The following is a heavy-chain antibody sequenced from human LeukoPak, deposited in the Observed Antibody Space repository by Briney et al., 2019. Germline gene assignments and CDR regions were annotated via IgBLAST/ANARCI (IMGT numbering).Heavy chain of an antibody. Sequence: GGSLRLSCGASGFTFSTYWMSWVRQAPGKGLEGVANIKQDGSEKYYLDSVKGRFTISRDNAKNSLYLQMNSLRAEDTAVYFCTREAAAGIDYWGQGTLVTVSA. J-gene: IGHJ4*02. CDR1: GFTFSTYW. D-gene: IGHD6-13*01. CDR2: IKQDGSEK. V-gene: IGHV3-7*01. CDR3: TREAAAGIDY.